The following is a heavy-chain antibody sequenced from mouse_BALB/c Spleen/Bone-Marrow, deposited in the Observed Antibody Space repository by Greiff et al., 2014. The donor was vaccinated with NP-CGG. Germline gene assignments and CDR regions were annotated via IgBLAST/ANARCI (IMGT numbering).Heavy chain of an antibody. CDR3: ASYYYGSSYAMDY. CDR2: ISYSGST. V-gene: IGHV3-8*02. D-gene: IGHD1-1*01. CDR1: GDSITSGY. J-gene: IGHJ4*01. Sequence: DVKLQESGPSLVKPSQTLSLSCSVTGDSITSGYWNWIRKFPGNKLEYMGYISYSGSTYYNPSLQSRITITRDTSNNQYYLQLNSVTTEDTATYYCASYYYGSSYAMDYWGQGTSVTVSS.